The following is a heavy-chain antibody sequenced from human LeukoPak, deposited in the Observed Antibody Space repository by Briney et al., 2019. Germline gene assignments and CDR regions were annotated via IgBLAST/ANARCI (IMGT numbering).Heavy chain of an antibody. CDR3: ASLTSPLSYDILTGYSRGDWFDP. V-gene: IGHV1-69*01. CDR2: IIPIFGTA. D-gene: IGHD3-9*01. J-gene: IGHJ5*02. CDR1: GGTFSSYA. Sequence: SSVKVSCKASGGTFSSYAISWVRQAPGQGLEWMGGIIPIFGTANYAQKFQGGVTITADESTSTAYMELSSLRSEDTAVYYCASLTSPLSYDILTGYSRGDWFDPWGQGTLVTVSS.